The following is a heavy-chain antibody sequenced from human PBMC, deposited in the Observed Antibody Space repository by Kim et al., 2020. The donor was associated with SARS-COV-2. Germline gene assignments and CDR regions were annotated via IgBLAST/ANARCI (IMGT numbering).Heavy chain of an antibody. D-gene: IGHD1-26*01. CDR3: ARDQGGSYYWYFDY. J-gene: IGHJ4*02. Sequence: AQKIQGRVTMTTDTSTSTAYMELRSLGSDDTAVYYCARDQGGSYYWYFDYWGQGTLVTVSS. V-gene: IGHV1-18*01.